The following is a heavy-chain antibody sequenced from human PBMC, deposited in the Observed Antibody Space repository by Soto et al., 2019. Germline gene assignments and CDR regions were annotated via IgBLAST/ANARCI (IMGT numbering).Heavy chain of an antibody. J-gene: IGHJ6*02. D-gene: IGHD1-7*01. Sequence: QVQLVESGGGVVQPGRSLRLSCAASGFTFSSYGMHWVRQAPGKGLEWVAVIWYDGSNKYYADSVKGRFTISRDNSKNTLYLQMNSLRAEGTAVYYCARVGLELHYYYYGMDVWGQGTTVTVSS. CDR3: ARVGLELHYYYYGMDV. V-gene: IGHV3-33*01. CDR1: GFTFSSYG. CDR2: IWYDGSNK.